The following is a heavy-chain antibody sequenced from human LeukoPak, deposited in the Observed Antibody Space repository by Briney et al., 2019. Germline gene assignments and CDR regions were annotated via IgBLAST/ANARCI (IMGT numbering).Heavy chain of an antibody. Sequence: GGSLRLSCAASGFTFSSYDMHWVRQATGKGLEWVSAIGTAGDTYYPGSVKGRFTISRENAKNSLYLQMNSLRAGDTAVYYCARGAIHYYDSSGYYSAWGQGTLVTVSS. J-gene: IGHJ5*02. CDR3: ARGAIHYYDSSGYYSA. D-gene: IGHD3-22*01. CDR2: IGTAGDT. V-gene: IGHV3-13*01. CDR1: GFTFSSYD.